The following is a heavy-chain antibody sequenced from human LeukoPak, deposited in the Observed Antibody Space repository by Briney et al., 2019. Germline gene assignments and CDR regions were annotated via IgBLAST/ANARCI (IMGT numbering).Heavy chain of an antibody. D-gene: IGHD5-24*01. V-gene: IGHV3-7*01. CDR3: ARNRGWQQFDY. Sequence: GGSLRLSCAGSGFTFSDYWIDWVRQAPGKGLEWVANINQDGSRNTYLESVMGRFTISRDNAKNSLYLQMSHLRVEDTAVYYCARNRGWQQFDYWGQGTLVIASS. J-gene: IGHJ4*02. CDR1: GFTFSDYW. CDR2: INQDGSRN.